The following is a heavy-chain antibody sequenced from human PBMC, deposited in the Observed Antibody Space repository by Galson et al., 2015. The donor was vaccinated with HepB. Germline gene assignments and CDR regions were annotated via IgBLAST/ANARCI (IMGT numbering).Heavy chain of an antibody. CDR3: ARWGGIQPLDY. CDR1: GGSVSSGSYY. D-gene: IGHD5-18*01. Sequence: SETLSLTCTVSGGSVSSGSYYWSWIRQPPGKGLEWIGYIYYSGSTNYNPSLKSRVTISVDTSKNQFSLKLSSATAADTAVYYCARWGGIQPLDYWGQGTLVTVSS. J-gene: IGHJ4*02. V-gene: IGHV4-61*01. CDR2: IYYSGST.